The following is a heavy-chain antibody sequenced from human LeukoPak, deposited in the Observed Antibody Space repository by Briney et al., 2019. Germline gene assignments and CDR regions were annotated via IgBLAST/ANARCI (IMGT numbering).Heavy chain of an antibody. CDR2: MYRGGST. CDR3: ARIPTEDDWYFDL. J-gene: IGHJ2*01. V-gene: IGHV3-66*01. CDR1: GFTVSDYY. D-gene: IGHD2-21*01. Sequence: GGSLRLSCSASGFTVSDYYMTWVRRAPGKGLEWVSLMYRGGSTYYADSVQGRFTISRDNSKNTLYVQMKSLRAEDTAVYYCARIPTEDDWYFDLWGRGVLVTVSS.